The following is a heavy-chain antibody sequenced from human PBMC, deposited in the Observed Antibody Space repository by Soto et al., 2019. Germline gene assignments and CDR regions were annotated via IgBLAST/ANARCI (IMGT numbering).Heavy chain of an antibody. CDR1: GGHVDRFA. Sequence: QVQLVQSGAEVKKPGSSVKVSCRASGGHVDRFALSWLRQAHGQGLEWMGGIIPFLSATTYAQKFQGRVTITADESASTLYLELRSLTSDDTAVYYCARGEDDYGDFGSMDVWGQGTSVTVSS. CDR2: IIPFLSAT. D-gene: IGHD4-17*01. V-gene: IGHV1-69*01. J-gene: IGHJ6*02. CDR3: ARGEDDYGDFGSMDV.